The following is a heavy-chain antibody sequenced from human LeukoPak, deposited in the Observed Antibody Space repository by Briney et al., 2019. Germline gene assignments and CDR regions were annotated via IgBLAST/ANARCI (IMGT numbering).Heavy chain of an antibody. D-gene: IGHD6-19*01. J-gene: IGHJ5*02. V-gene: IGHV1-8*03. CDR2: MNPNSGNT. CDR1: GYTFTSYD. CDR3: ARDYSSGWYEFDP. Sequence: ASMKVSRKASGYTFTSYDINWVRQATGQGLEWMGWMNPNSGNTGYAQKFQGRVTITRNTSISTAYMELSSLRSEDTAVYYCARDYSSGWYEFDPWGQGTLVTVSS.